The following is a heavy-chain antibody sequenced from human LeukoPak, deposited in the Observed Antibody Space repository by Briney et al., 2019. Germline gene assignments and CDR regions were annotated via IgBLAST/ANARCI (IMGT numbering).Heavy chain of an antibody. Sequence: GGSLRLSCAASGFTFSSYSMNWVRQAPRKGLEWVSYISSSSSTIYYADSVKGRFTISRDNAKNSLYLQMNSLRAEDTAVYYCARGRGYSYGAHFDYWGQGTLVTVSS. CDR2: ISSSSSTI. D-gene: IGHD5-18*01. V-gene: IGHV3-48*01. CDR3: ARGRGYSYGAHFDY. J-gene: IGHJ4*02. CDR1: GFTFSSYS.